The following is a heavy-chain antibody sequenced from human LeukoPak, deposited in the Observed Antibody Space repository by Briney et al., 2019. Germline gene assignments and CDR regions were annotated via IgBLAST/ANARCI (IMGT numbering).Heavy chain of an antibody. Sequence: GESLKISCKGSGYRFTTYWIGWVRQMPGKGLEWMGVIYPADSDTRYSPSFQGQVTISADKSINTAYLQWSSLRASDTAMYYCVRDVDSFRHNWEPVWFDPWGQGTLVTVSS. CDR2: IYPADSDT. D-gene: IGHD1-1*01. CDR1: GYRFTTYW. CDR3: VRDVDSFRHNWEPVWFDP. J-gene: IGHJ5*02. V-gene: IGHV5-51*01.